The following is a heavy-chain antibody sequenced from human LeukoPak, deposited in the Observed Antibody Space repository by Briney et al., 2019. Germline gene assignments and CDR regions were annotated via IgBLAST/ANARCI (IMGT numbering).Heavy chain of an antibody. CDR2: IIPIFGTA. Sequence: GASVKVSCKASGGTFSSYAISWVRQAPGQGLEWMGGIIPIFGTANYAQKFQGRVTITADESTSTAYMELSSLRSEDTAVYYCARGDPTGTTREWAFDIWGQGTMVTVSS. CDR3: ARGDPTGTTREWAFDI. V-gene: IGHV1-69*13. J-gene: IGHJ3*02. CDR1: GGTFSSYA. D-gene: IGHD1-1*01.